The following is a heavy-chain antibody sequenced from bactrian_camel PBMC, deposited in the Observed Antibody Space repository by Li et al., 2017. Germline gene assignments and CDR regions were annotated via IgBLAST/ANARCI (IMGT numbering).Heavy chain of an antibody. D-gene: IGHD6*01. V-gene: IGHV3S1*01. CDR1: LQTYDCCC. CDR3: AASGSCGPSRTVVHADEYRY. Sequence: HVQLVESGGGSVQAGGSLRLSCAASLQTYDCCCVGWLRQYPGKDREGVAAIYTGGDSTYYVDSVKGRFTISHDGAKNMLYLEMNSLKAEDTAMYYCAASGSCGPSRTVVHADEYRYWGQGTQVTVS. J-gene: IGHJ4*01. CDR2: IYTGGDST.